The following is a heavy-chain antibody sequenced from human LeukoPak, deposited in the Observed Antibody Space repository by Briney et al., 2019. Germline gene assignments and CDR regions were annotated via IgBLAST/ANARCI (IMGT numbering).Heavy chain of an antibody. Sequence: GGSLRLSCAASGFTFSSYGMHWVRQAPGKGLEWVAVISYDGSNKYYADSVKGRFTISRDNSKNTLYLQMNSLRAEDTAVYYCAREKDGYNYFDYWGQGTLVTVSS. CDR3: AREKDGYNYFDY. V-gene: IGHV3-30*03. CDR2: ISYDGSNK. J-gene: IGHJ4*02. D-gene: IGHD5-24*01. CDR1: GFTFSSYG.